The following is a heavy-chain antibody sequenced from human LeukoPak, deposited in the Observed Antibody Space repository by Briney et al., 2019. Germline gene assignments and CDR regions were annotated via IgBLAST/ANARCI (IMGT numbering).Heavy chain of an antibody. V-gene: IGHV1-18*01. CDR3: ARDLIVVVPAAIGGNWFDP. CDR2: ISAYNGNT. Sequence: ASVKVSCKASGYTFTSYGISWVRRAPGQGLEWMGWISAYNGNTNYAQKLQGRVTMTTDASTSTAYMELRSLRSDDTAVYYCARDLIVVVPAAIGGNWFDPWGQGTLVTVSS. D-gene: IGHD2-2*02. CDR1: GYTFTSYG. J-gene: IGHJ5*02.